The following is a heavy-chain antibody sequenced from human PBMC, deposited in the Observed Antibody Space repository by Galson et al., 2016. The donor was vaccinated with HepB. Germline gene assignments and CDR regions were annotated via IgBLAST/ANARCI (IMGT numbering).Heavy chain of an antibody. D-gene: IGHD2-2*02. V-gene: IGHV3-23*01. J-gene: IGHJ5*02. Sequence: SLRLSCAASGVTLRSYAMSWVRQAPGKGLEWVSVISGNGGSTSYADSVKGRFTITRDNSKNTLFMQMNSLRAEDTAVYYCAKGVCSTTSCYTGDWFDPWGQGTLVTVSS. CDR3: AKGVCSTTSCYTGDWFDP. CDR1: GVTLRSYA. CDR2: ISGNGGST.